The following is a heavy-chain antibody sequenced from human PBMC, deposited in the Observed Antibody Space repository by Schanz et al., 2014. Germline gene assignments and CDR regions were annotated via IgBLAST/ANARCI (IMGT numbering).Heavy chain of an antibody. Sequence: QVQLQQWGAGVLKPSETLSLTCVVSGGSLSGHYWSWIRQPPGKGLERIGYIYYSGDTNYNPSLKSRVTRPVDTSNNQFALNMITVTAADTAVYYCPTQGMRYQHGRDYYYIDVWGRGTTVTVSS. V-gene: IGHV4-59*11. J-gene: IGHJ6*03. CDR1: GGSLSGHY. D-gene: IGHD2-2*01. CDR2: IYYSGDT. CDR3: PTQGMRYQHGRDYYYIDV.